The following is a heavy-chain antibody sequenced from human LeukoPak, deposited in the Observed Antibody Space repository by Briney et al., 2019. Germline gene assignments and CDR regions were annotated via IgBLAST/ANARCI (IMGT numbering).Heavy chain of an antibody. CDR3: ARAIWFGESRFDY. J-gene: IGHJ4*02. CDR2: INHSGST. V-gene: IGHV4-34*01. Sequence: SETLSLTCAVYGGSFSGYYWSWIRQPPGKGLEWIGEINHSGSTNYNPSLKSRVTISVDTYKNQFSLKLSSVTAADTAVYYCARAIWFGESRFDYWGQGTLVTVSS. CDR1: GGSFSGYY. D-gene: IGHD3-10*01.